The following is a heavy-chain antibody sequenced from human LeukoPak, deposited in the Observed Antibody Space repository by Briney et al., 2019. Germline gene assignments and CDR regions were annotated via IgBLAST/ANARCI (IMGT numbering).Heavy chain of an antibody. J-gene: IGHJ4*02. CDR3: AREEITMVRGVRTNSFDY. V-gene: IGHV3-21*01. CDR2: ISSSSSYI. CDR1: GFTFSSYS. D-gene: IGHD3-10*01. Sequence: PGGSLRLSCAASGFTFSSYSMNWVRQAPGKGLEWVSSISSSSSYIYYADSVKGRFTISRDNAKNSLYLQMNSLRAEDTAVYYCAREEITMVRGVRTNSFDYWGQGTLVTVSS.